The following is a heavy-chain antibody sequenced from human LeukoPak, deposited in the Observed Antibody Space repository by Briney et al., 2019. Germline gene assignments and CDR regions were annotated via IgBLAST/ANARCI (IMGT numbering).Heavy chain of an antibody. Sequence: ASVKVSCKASGGTFSSYAISWVRQAPGQGLEWMGGIIPIFGTANYAQKFQGRVTITTDESMSTAYMELSSLRSEDTAVYYCASSPGYSYGTLRFDPWGQGTLVTVSS. CDR2: IIPIFGTA. V-gene: IGHV1-69*05. D-gene: IGHD5-18*01. CDR3: ASSPGYSYGTLRFDP. CDR1: GGTFSSYA. J-gene: IGHJ5*02.